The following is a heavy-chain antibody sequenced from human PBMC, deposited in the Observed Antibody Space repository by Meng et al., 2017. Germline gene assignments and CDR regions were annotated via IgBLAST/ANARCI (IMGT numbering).Heavy chain of an antibody. J-gene: IGHJ4*02. V-gene: IGHV3-30*16. Sequence: VQGGEAGTDVVPPGRSLTLSCAASGFIFSNYETHWVRQAPGKGIEWVASITKDGSRKYYLGSVRGRFTISRDNSKNTLYLEMNSLRSEDTALYYCARDFDYWGQGTLVTVSS. CDR2: ITKDGSRK. CDR3: ARDFDY. CDR1: GFIFSNYE.